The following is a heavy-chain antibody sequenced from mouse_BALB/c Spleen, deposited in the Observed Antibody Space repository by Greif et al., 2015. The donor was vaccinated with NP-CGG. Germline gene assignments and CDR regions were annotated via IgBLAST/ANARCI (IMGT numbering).Heavy chain of an antibody. CDR1: GYTFTSYW. D-gene: IGHD2-14*01. CDR2: INPSTGYT. Sequence: QVQLKESGAELAKPGASVKMSCKASGYTFTSYWMHWVKQRPGQGLEWIGYINPSTGYTEYNQKFKDKATLTADKSSSSAYMQLSSLTSEDCAVYYCARSDYRYDGAWFAYWGQGTLVTVSA. J-gene: IGHJ3*01. V-gene: IGHV1-7*01. CDR3: ARSDYRYDGAWFAY.